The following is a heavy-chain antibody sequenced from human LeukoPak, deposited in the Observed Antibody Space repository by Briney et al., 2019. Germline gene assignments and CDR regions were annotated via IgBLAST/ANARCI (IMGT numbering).Heavy chain of an antibody. Sequence: SETLSLTCTVSGGSISSYYWSWIRQPPGKGLEWIGYIYYSGSTNYNPSLESRVTISVDTSKNQFSLKLSSVTAADTAVYYCAAGYSYDFFDYWGRGTLVTVSS. CDR3: AAGYSYDFFDY. CDR1: GGSISSYY. D-gene: IGHD5-18*01. J-gene: IGHJ4*02. CDR2: IYYSGST. V-gene: IGHV4-59*01.